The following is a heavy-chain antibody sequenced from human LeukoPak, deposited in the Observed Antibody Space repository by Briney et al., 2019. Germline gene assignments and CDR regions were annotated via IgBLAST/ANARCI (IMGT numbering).Heavy chain of an antibody. CDR3: AKDGLWFGESYAFDI. CDR1: GFTFSSYS. D-gene: IGHD3-10*01. V-gene: IGHV3-9*01. CDR2: ISWNSGSI. Sequence: GGSLRLSCAASGFTFSSYSMNWVRQAPGKGLEWVSGISWNSGSIGYADSVKGRFTISRDNAKNSLYLQMNSLRAEDTALYYCAKDGLWFGESYAFDIWGQGTMVTVSS. J-gene: IGHJ3*02.